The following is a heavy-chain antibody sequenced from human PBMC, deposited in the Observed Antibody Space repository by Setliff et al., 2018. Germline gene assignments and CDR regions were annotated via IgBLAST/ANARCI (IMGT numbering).Heavy chain of an antibody. CDR1: GFSLSNARMG. J-gene: IGHJ4*02. V-gene: IGHV2-26*01. D-gene: IGHD3-22*01. CDR2: IFSNDEK. Sequence: GSGPTLVNPTETLTLTCTVSGFSLSNARMGVSWIRQPPGKALEWLAHIFSNDEKSYSTSLKSRLTISEDTSKSQVVLTMTNMDPVDTATYYCARAYFDSSGYHVLDYWGQGTLVTVSS. CDR3: ARAYFDSSGYHVLDY.